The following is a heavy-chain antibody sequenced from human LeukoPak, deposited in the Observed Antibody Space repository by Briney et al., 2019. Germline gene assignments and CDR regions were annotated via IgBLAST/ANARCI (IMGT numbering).Heavy chain of an antibody. D-gene: IGHD1-14*01. CDR2: VYGSGTT. Sequence: SETLSLTCTVSGGAISGYYWNWIRQPAGKALEWIRRVYGSGTTNYNPSLKSRVTMSIDTPKSQVSLNLDSVTAADTAVYYCAREGATVITRAFDFWGQGTLVTVSS. CDR1: GGAISGYY. V-gene: IGHV4-4*07. CDR3: AREGATVITRAFDF. J-gene: IGHJ4*02.